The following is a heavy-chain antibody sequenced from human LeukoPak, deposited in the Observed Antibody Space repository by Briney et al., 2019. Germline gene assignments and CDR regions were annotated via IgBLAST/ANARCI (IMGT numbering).Heavy chain of an antibody. CDR1: GFTFSTYT. CDR3: ARDHQWSFDS. D-gene: IGHD2-15*01. V-gene: IGHV3-48*02. Sequence: PGGSLRLSCAASGFTFSTYTMNWVRQAPGKWLEWISYIGWSDSAIFYADSVKGRFTISRDSAKNSLFLQMNSLSDEDTAVYYCARDHQWSFDSWGQGTLVTVSS. J-gene: IGHJ4*02. CDR2: IGWSDSAI.